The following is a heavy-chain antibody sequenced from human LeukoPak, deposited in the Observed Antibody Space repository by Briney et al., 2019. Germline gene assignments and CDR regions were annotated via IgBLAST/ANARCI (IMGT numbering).Heavy chain of an antibody. CDR2: TRNKANSYTT. Sequence: GGSLRLSCAGSGFIFSDHYMDWVRQAPGKGLEWVGRTRNKANSYTTEYAASVKGRFTISRDDSKNSLSLQMNSLKTEDTAVYYCARGGPHAPHDYWGQGTLVTVSS. V-gene: IGHV3-72*01. CDR3: ARGGPHAPHDY. D-gene: IGHD2-15*01. CDR1: GFIFSDHY. J-gene: IGHJ4*02.